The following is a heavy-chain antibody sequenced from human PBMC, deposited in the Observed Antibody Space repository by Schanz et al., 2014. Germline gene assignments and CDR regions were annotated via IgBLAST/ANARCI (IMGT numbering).Heavy chain of an antibody. V-gene: IGHV1-69*02. D-gene: IGHD2-2*01. Sequence: QVQLVQSGAEVKKPGSSVKVSCKASGGTFSSYTISWARQAPGQGPEWMGRIIPILGIGNDAQKFQGRVTITEDKSTSTAFMSLSSLTSEVKAVYYSLSQRGALPSVVCQVHWFDSRRHGPPPTVPS. CDR3: LSQRGALPSVVCQVHWFDS. CDR2: IIPILGIG. J-gene: IGHJ5*01. CDR1: GGTFSSYT.